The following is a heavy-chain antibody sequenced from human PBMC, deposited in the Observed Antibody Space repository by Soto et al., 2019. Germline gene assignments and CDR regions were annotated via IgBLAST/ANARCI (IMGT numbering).Heavy chain of an antibody. CDR3: ATRSPAFDY. J-gene: IGHJ4*01. CDR2: ITTDKGKT. CDR1: GYTFTSFG. Sequence: ASVKVSCKTSGYTFTSFGISWVRQAPGQGLEWMGWITTDKGKTNYAQKFQGRVTMTTDTSTSTAYMELRSLRFDDTAVYYCATRSPAFDYWGQ. V-gene: IGHV1-18*01.